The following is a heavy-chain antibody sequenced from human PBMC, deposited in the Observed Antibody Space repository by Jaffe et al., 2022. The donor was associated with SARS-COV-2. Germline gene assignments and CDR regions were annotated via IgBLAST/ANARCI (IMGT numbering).Heavy chain of an antibody. V-gene: IGHV3-73*02. D-gene: IGHD3-10*01. CDR3: TSRGDYGDY. CDR2: IKTKAHNYAT. CDR1: GFTFSDSF. Sequence: EVQLEESGGGLVQPGGSLKLSCAASGFTFSDSFMNWVRQASGKGLEWVGRIKTKAHNYATVYAASVKGRFTISRDDLNNMAYLQMNSLKTEDTAVYYCTSRGDYGDYWGQGTLVTVPS. J-gene: IGHJ4*02.